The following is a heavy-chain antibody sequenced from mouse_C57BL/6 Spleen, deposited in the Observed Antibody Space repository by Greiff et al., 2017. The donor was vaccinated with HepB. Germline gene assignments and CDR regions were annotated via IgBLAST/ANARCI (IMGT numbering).Heavy chain of an antibody. Sequence: EVQLVESGPGLVKPSQSLSLTCSVTGYSITSGYYWNWIRQFPGNKLEWMGYISYDGSNNYNPSLKNRISITRDTSKNQFFLKLNSVTTEDTATYYCAREDLAWFAYWGQGTLVTVSA. V-gene: IGHV3-6*01. CDR3: AREDLAWFAY. J-gene: IGHJ3*01. CDR1: GYSITSGYY. CDR2: ISYDGSN.